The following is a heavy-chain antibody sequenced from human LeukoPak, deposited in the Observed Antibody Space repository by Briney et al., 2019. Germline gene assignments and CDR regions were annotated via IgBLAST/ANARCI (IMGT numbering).Heavy chain of an antibody. Sequence: PGGSVRLSCAASGFTFSTYSMNWVRQAPGKGLEWVSFISTSSSYIYYADSVKGRFTISRDNARNSLYLQMNSLRAEDTAVYYCARDPGTTQTLHDAFDIWGQGTMVTVSS. J-gene: IGHJ3*02. CDR3: ARDPGTTQTLHDAFDI. V-gene: IGHV3-21*01. CDR1: GFTFSTYS. D-gene: IGHD1-7*01. CDR2: ISTSSSYI.